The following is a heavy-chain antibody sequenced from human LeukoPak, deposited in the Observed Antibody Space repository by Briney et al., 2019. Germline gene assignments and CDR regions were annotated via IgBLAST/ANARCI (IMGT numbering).Heavy chain of an antibody. J-gene: IGHJ4*02. D-gene: IGHD6-13*01. V-gene: IGHV3-21*01. CDR2: IDSTSSFI. Sequence: PGGSLRLSCAASGFTFSSYAMMWVRQAPGKGLEWVSSIDSTSSFIYYADSLKGRFTVSRDNSKNTLYLQMNSLRAEDTAVYYCARDRQQQLVFDYWGQGTLVTASS. CDR3: ARDRQQQLVFDY. CDR1: GFTFSSYA.